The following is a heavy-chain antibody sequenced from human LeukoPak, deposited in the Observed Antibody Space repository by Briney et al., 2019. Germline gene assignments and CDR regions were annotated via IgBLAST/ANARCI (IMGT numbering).Heavy chain of an antibody. J-gene: IGHJ4*02. V-gene: IGHV3-23*01. CDR2: ISGSGGST. CDR3: AKFVGITMVRGVIPTQY. Sequence: GGSLRLSCAASGITFSSYAMSWVRQAPGKGLEWVSAISGSGGSTYYADSVKGRFTISRDNSKNTLYLQMNSLRAEDTAVYYCAKFVGITMVRGVIPTQYWGQGTLVTVSS. D-gene: IGHD3-10*01. CDR1: GITFSSYA.